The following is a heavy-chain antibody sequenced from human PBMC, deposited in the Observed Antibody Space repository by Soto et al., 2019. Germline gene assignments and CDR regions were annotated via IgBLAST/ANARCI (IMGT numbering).Heavy chain of an antibody. V-gene: IGHV1-46*04. CDR3: ARDDGITMVRGVITPGDYYYGMDV. CDR2: INPSGGST. Sequence: QVQLVQSGAEVKKPGASVKVSCKASGYTFTSYYMHWVRQAPGQGLEWMGIINPSGGSTSYARKLHGRVTMSRDTSTSTVYMELSSLGSEGTAVYYCARDDGITMVRGVITPGDYYYGMDVWGQGTTVTVSS. CDR1: GYTFTSYY. D-gene: IGHD3-10*01. J-gene: IGHJ6*02.